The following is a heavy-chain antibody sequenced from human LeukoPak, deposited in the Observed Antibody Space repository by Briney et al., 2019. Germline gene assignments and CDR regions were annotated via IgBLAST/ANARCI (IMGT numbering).Heavy chain of an antibody. CDR1: GFTFSSYW. J-gene: IGHJ5*02. V-gene: IGHV3-74*01. CDR2: INSDGSST. CDR3: ARDSTMVRGVRSDLGFDP. D-gene: IGHD3-10*01. Sequence: GGSLRLSCAASGFTFSSYWMHWVRQAPGKGLVWVSRINSDGSSTSYAVSVKGRFTISRDNAKNTLYLQMNSLRAEDTAVYYCARDSTMVRGVRSDLGFDPWGQGTLVTVSS.